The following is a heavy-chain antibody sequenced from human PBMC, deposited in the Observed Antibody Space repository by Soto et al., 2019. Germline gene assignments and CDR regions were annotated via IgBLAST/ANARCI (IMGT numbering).Heavy chain of an antibody. CDR1: GGSISSYY. Sequence: PSETLSLTCPVSGGSISSYYWSWIRQPPGKGLEWIGSIYYSGSTNYNPSLNSRVTISVDTSKNQFSLKLTSVTAADTAVYYCARLYGYCIRNSCHGHYAMDVWGQGTKVTVSS. V-gene: IGHV4-59*08. D-gene: IGHD2-2*01. CDR3: ARLYGYCIRNSCHGHYAMDV. CDR2: IYYSGST. J-gene: IGHJ6*02.